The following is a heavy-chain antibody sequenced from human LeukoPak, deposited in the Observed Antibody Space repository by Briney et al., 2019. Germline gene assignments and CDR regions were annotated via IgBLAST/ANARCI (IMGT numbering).Heavy chain of an antibody. D-gene: IGHD6-13*01. V-gene: IGHV3-9*01. J-gene: IGHJ4*02. CDR3: TKGGGIAAAVDS. CDR2: ISWNSASI. CDR1: GFAFGDYP. Sequence: GRSLQLSCAASGFAFGDYPMNWVRQPPGKGLEWVSTISWNSASIGYEDSVKGRFTISRDNAKTSLYLHMASLRADDTAFYYCTKGGGIAAAVDSWGQGTLVTVSS.